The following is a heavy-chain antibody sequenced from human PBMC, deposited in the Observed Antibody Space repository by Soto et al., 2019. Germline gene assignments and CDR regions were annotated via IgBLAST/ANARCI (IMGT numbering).Heavy chain of an antibody. CDR1: GYSFTSYW. V-gene: IGHV5-10-1*01. J-gene: IGHJ4*02. CDR2: IDPSDSYT. D-gene: IGHD6-6*01. Sequence: PGESLKISCKGSGYSFTSYWISWVRQMPGKGLEWMGRIDPSDSYTNYSPSFRGHVTISADKSISTAYLQWSSLKASDTAMYYCASGLEYSSSSPLLYFDYWGQGTLVTVSS. CDR3: ASGLEYSSSSPLLYFDY.